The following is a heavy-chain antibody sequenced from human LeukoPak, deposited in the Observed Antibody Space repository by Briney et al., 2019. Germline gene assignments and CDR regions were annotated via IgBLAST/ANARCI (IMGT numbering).Heavy chain of an antibody. D-gene: IGHD2-2*01. CDR2: IYPYDSDT. CDR1: GYNFTTYW. CDR3: ARHGGGYCRTGSCYLFDP. V-gene: IGHV5-51*01. Sequence: GESLKISCKTSGYNFTTYWIGWVRQMPGKGLEWMGVIYPYDSDTRYSPSFEGQVTISADKSISTAYLQWNSLKTPDSAMYYCARHGGGYCRTGSCYLFDPWGQGTLVTVSS. J-gene: IGHJ5*02.